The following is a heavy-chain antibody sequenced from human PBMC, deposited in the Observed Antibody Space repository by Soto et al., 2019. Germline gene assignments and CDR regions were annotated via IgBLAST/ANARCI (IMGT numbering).Heavy chain of an antibody. CDR2: IYYRGST. CDR3: VSDYDSGGYIGY. J-gene: IGHJ4*02. Sequence: QVQLHESGPGLVRPSQTLSLTCNGSGDSISTADYYWSWIRQPPGKGLEWIGYIYYRGSTYYNPSLESRVAISIDTSKNQFSLNLTSVTAADTAVYFCVSDYDSGGYIGYWGQGTLVTVSS. V-gene: IGHV4-30-4*01. D-gene: IGHD3-22*01. CDR1: GDSISTADYY.